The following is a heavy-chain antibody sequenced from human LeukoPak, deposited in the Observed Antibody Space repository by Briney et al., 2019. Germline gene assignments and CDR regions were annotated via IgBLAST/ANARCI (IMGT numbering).Heavy chain of an antibody. D-gene: IGHD6-13*01. CDR2: ISGSGGST. CDR3: AKDLLKGPMAAAGPFDY. V-gene: IGHV3-23*01. Sequence: GGSLRLSCAASGFTFSSYAMSWVRQAPGKGLEWVSAISGSGGSTYYADSVKGRFTISRDNSKNTLYLQMNSLRAEDTAVYYCAKDLLKGPMAAAGPFDYWGQGTLVTVSS. J-gene: IGHJ4*02. CDR1: GFTFSSYA.